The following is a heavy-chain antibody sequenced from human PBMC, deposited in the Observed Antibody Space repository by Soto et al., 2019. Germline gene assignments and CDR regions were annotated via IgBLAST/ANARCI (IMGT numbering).Heavy chain of an antibody. V-gene: IGHV4-31*03. CDR3: ARSSDFGDRRGRFDP. Sequence: SETLSLTCTVSGGSISSGGYYWSWIRQHPGKGLEWIGCVYYSGSTYYNPSLKSRVTISVDRSKNQFSLKLSSVTAADTAVYYCARSSDFGDRRGRFDPWGQGTLVTVSS. J-gene: IGHJ5*02. CDR1: GGSISSGGYY. CDR2: VYYSGST. D-gene: IGHD4-17*01.